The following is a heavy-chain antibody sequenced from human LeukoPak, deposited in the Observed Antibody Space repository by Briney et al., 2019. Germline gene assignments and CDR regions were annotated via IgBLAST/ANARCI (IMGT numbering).Heavy chain of an antibody. V-gene: IGHV4-34*01. CDR3: ARFVVVPAAMRRQYNWFDP. CDR1: GGSFSGYY. Sequence: PSETLSLTCAVYGGSFSGYYWSWIRQPPGKGLEWIGEINHSGSTNYNPSLKSRVTISVDTSKNQFSLKLSSVTAADTAVYYCARFVVVPAAMRRQYNWFDPWGQGTLVTVSS. J-gene: IGHJ5*02. D-gene: IGHD2-2*01. CDR2: INHSGST.